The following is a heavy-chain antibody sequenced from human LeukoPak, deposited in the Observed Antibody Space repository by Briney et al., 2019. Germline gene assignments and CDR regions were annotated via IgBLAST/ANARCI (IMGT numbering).Heavy chain of an antibody. V-gene: IGHV4-59*11. Sequence: SETLSLTCTVSGGSISSHYWSWIRQPPGKGLEWIGEIYHSGSTNYNPSLKSRVTISVDKSKNQFSLKLSSVTAADTAVYYCARAHNWKYGSFDFWGQGTLVTVSS. CDR2: IYHSGST. J-gene: IGHJ4*02. CDR1: GGSISSHY. CDR3: ARAHNWKYGSFDF. D-gene: IGHD1-7*01.